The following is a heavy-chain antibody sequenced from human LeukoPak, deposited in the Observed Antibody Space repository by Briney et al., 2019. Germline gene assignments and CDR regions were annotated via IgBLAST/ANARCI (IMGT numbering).Heavy chain of an antibody. CDR2: IKTDASEK. V-gene: IGHV3-7*01. CDR3: ATYSTRNAREFQS. D-gene: IGHD4-11*01. CDR1: GFIFSNCW. Sequence: GGSLRLSCETSGFIFSNCWMTWVRQAPGKGLEWVSNIKTDASEKYYADSVKGRFTISRDNAKMSLYLQMNSLRVEDTAVYYCATYSTRNAREFQSWGQGTLVTVSS. J-gene: IGHJ1*01.